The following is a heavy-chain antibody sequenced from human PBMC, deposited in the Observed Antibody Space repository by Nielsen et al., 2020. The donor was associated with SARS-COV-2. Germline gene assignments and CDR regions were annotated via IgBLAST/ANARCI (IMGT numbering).Heavy chain of an antibody. V-gene: IGHV4-59*01. J-gene: IGHJ6*02. Sequence: SETLSLTCTASSGSISSYYWSWFRQPPGQGLEWIGYVSYSGSTDSNPSLKSRVTISVDTSKNQFSLKLSSVTAADTAVYYCARDPTTYYDFWSGYYYGMDVWGQGTTVTVSS. D-gene: IGHD3-3*01. CDR3: ARDPTTYYDFWSGYYYGMDV. CDR2: VSYSGST. CDR1: SGSISSYY.